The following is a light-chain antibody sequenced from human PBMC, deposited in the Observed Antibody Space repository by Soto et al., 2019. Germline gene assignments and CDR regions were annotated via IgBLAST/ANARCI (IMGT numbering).Light chain of an antibody. V-gene: IGLV2-14*03. CDR2: DVS. Sequence: QSVLTQPASVSVSPGQSITISCTGTNSDVGAYNYVSWYQQHPGEAPKLMIRDVSNRPSGVSNRFSGSKSGNTASLTISGLQAEDEADYYCSSYTSSVTYVFGTGTKVTVL. CDR1: NSDVGAYNY. J-gene: IGLJ1*01. CDR3: SSYTSSVTYV.